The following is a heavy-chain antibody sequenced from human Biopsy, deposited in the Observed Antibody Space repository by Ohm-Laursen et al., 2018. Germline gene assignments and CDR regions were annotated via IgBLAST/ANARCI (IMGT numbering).Heavy chain of an antibody. CDR2: VYYTGST. CDR1: GDSISSYY. D-gene: IGHD3-22*01. V-gene: IGHV4-59*01. CDR3: ARDRGYYSDRTVPGYLDL. Sequence: GTLSLTCAVSGDSISSYYWSWIRQPPGKGLQWIGYVYYTGSTDYNPSLQSRVTISVDTSKNHFSLRLRPVTPADTAIYYCARDRGYYSDRTVPGYLDLWGRGTLVTVSS. J-gene: IGHJ2*01.